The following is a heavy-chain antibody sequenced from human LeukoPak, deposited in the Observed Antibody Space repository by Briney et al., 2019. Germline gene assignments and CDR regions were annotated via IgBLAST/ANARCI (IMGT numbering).Heavy chain of an antibody. V-gene: IGHV3-23*01. Sequence: GGSLRLSCAASGFTFSTYTMRWVRQAPGKGLEWVSALSGSGGSSYYADPVRGGFTISRETSTNTLYIQINIPRACRTLDYFSARGRSAFDLWGEGPMDSV. J-gene: IGHJ3*01. CDR3: ARGRSAFDL. CDR2: LSGSGGSS. D-gene: IGHD2/OR15-2a*01. CDR1: GFTFSTYT.